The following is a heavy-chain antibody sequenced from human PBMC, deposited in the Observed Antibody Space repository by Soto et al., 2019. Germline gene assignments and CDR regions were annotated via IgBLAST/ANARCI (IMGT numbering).Heavy chain of an antibody. D-gene: IGHD3-10*01. J-gene: IGHJ4*02. V-gene: IGHV3-23*01. CDR3: ANGRATYGLLTHDY. Sequence: GGSLRLSCTGSGFPFDDFAINWVRQAPGKGLEWISTLTGSSSNIYYADSVKGRFAISRDNSRNTLYLQMNSLTAEDTAVYYCANGRATYGLLTHDYWGQGTLVTVSS. CDR1: GFPFDDFA. CDR2: LTGSSSNI.